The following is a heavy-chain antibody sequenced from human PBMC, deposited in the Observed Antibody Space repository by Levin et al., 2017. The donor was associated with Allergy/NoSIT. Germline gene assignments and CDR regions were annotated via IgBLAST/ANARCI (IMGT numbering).Heavy chain of an antibody. CDR3: ARLSGAAAAHNWFDP. J-gene: IGHJ5*02. V-gene: IGHV4-59*08. CDR1: GGSISSSSY. CDR2: IYYSGST. Sequence: SQTLSLTCTVSGGSISSSSYWSWIRQPPGKGLEWIGYIYYSGSTNYNPSLKSRVTISVDTSKNQFSLKLSSVTAADTAVYYCARLSGAAAAHNWFDPWGQGTLVTVSS. D-gene: IGHD6-13*01.